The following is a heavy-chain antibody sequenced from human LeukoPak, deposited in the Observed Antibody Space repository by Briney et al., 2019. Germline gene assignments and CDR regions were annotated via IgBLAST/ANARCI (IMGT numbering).Heavy chain of an antibody. CDR3: ARAPFNVVFGNWFDP. CDR2: VYYSGST. Sequence: SETLSLTCTVSSGSIGSSSNYWGWIRQAPGKGLEWIGNVYYSGSTFYNPSLKSRVTISVDTSKNQFSLKLRSVTAADTAIYYCARAPFNVVFGNWFDPWGQGTLVTVSS. J-gene: IGHJ5*02. D-gene: IGHD2-8*01. V-gene: IGHV4-39*01. CDR1: SGSIGSSSNY.